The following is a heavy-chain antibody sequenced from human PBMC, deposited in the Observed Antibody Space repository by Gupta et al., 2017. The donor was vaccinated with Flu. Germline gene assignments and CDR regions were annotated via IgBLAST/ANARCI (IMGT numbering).Heavy chain of an antibody. CDR1: GFTFSTSS. CDR2: INPDGSST. Sequence: EMQLVESGGGLVQPGGSLRLSCAASGFTFSTSSLQWVRQAPGKGLVWVSRINPDGSSTTYAESVKGRFTISRDNAKNTLYLQMNSLGDDDTAVYYCATVTSGCWGQGTLVTVSS. CDR3: ATVTSGC. V-gene: IGHV3-74*03. D-gene: IGHD4-17*01. J-gene: IGHJ4*02.